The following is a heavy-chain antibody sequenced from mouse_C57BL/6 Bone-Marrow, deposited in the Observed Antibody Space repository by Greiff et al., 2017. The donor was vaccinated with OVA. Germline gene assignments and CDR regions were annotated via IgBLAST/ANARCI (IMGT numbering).Heavy chain of an antibody. V-gene: IGHV1-69*01. CDR3: ARGDYGSSLWYFDV. D-gene: IGHD1-1*01. CDR2: IYPSDSYT. Sequence: QVQLKQPGAELVMPGASVKLSCKPSAYPFTSNWWHWLKQRPGQGFEWIGEIYPSDSYTNYNQKFKGKSTLTVDKSSSTAYMQLSSLTSEDSAVYYCARGDYGSSLWYFDVWGTGTTVTVSS. CDR1: AYPFTSNW. J-gene: IGHJ1*03.